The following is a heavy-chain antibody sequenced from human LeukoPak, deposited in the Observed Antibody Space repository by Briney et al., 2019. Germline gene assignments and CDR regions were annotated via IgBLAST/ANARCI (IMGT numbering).Heavy chain of an antibody. CDR1: GFTLSSYA. V-gene: IGHV3-23*01. CDR2: ISDSGGST. D-gene: IGHD5-12*01. J-gene: IGHJ3*02. Sequence: GGSLRLSCAASGFTLSSYAMSWVRQAPGKGLEWVSSISDSGGSTSNADSVKGWFTISRDNSKNTLYLQMNSLRAEDTAVYYCVRGGYSGYEYAFDIWGQGTMVTVSS. CDR3: VRGGYSGYEYAFDI.